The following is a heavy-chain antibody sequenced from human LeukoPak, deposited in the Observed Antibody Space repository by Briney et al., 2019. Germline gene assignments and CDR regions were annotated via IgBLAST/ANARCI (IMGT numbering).Heavy chain of an antibody. V-gene: IGHV1-18*01. Sequence: ASVKVSCKASGGTFSSYAISWVRQAPGQGPEWMGWISGYNGDTNYAQKIQGRIIMTTDTSTSTAYMELRSLRSDDSAVYYCARDPHFSLYYEAENGAFDIWGQGTMVTVSS. CDR1: GGTFSSYA. J-gene: IGHJ3*02. D-gene: IGHD3-16*01. CDR2: ISGYNGDT. CDR3: ARDPHFSLYYEAENGAFDI.